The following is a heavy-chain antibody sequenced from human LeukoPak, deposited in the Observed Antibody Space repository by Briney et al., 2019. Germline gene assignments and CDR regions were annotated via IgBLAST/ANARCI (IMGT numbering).Heavy chain of an antibody. CDR1: EFTFSSYG. CDR2: ISGSGGNT. V-gene: IGHV3-23*01. Sequence: GGSLRLSCAASEFTFSSYGMSWVRQAPGKGLEWVSGISGSGGNTYYADSVKGRFTISRDNSKNTLYLQMNSPRAEDTAVYYCTSSDVVPAERTGGWGQGTLVTVSS. CDR3: TSSDVVPAERTGG. J-gene: IGHJ4*02. D-gene: IGHD2-2*01.